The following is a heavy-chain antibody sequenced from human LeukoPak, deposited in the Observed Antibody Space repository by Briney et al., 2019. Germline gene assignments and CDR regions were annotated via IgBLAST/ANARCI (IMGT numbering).Heavy chain of an antibody. Sequence: PGGSLRLSCAASGFTFSSYWMSWVRQAPGKGLEWVANIKQDGSEKYYVDSVKGRFTISRDNAKNSLYLQMNSLRAEDTAVYYCARDNRYYDSSGYYTPLFLNYMDVWGKGTTVTVSS. CDR2: IKQDGSEK. CDR3: ARDNRYYDSSGYYTPLFLNYMDV. CDR1: GFTFSSYW. D-gene: IGHD3-22*01. J-gene: IGHJ6*03. V-gene: IGHV3-7*01.